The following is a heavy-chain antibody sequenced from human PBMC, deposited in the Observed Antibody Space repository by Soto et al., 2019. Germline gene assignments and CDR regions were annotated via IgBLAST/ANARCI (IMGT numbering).Heavy chain of an antibody. J-gene: IGHJ4*02. Sequence: PSETLSLACTVSGGSISSYYCNWIRQPPGKGLEWIGYIYYSGSTNYNPSLKSRVTISVDTSKNQFSLKLSSVTAADTAVYYCAHSSSWYYFDYWWGQGTLVTVSS. CDR3: AHSSSWYYFDY. D-gene: IGHD6-13*01. CDR2: IYYSGST. CDR1: GGSISSYY. V-gene: IGHV4-59*08.